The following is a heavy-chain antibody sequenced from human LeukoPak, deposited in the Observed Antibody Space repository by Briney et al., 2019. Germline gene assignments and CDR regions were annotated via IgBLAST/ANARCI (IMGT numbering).Heavy chain of an antibody. Sequence: GGSLRLSCVASGFTFSSYWMSWVRQAPGKGLEWVANIKQDGSEKFYVDSVKGRFTISRDNARNSLYLQMNSLRVEDTAVYYCATDYIWGTYRSQYWGQGTLVTVSS. D-gene: IGHD3-16*02. V-gene: IGHV3-7*03. CDR3: ATDYIWGTYRSQY. CDR2: IKQDGSEK. J-gene: IGHJ4*02. CDR1: GFTFSSYW.